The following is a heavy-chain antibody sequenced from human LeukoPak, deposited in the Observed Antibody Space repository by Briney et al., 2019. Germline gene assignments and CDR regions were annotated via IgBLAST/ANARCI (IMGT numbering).Heavy chain of an antibody. CDR3: ARWRAYCSGGSCSSRGFDP. Sequence: PSETLSLTCSVSGGSISSSAYYWGWIRQPPGQGLEWIGSIYYSGNTYYNPSLKSRVTISVDTSKNQFSLKLSSVTAADTAVYYCARWRAYCSGGSCSSRGFDPWGQGTLVTVSS. CDR2: IYYSGNT. CDR1: GGSISSSAYY. V-gene: IGHV4-39*01. D-gene: IGHD2-15*01. J-gene: IGHJ5*02.